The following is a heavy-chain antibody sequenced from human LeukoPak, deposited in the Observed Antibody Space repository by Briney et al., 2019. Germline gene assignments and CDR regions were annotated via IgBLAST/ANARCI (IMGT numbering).Heavy chain of an antibody. Sequence: SETLSLTCAVSGVSISSYYWSWIRQPPGKGLEWIGYISYSGSTNFNPSLKSRVTISVDTSKNQFSLKLSSVTAADTAVYHCARGGAAGTNLNWFDPWGQGTLVTVSS. J-gene: IGHJ5*02. CDR1: GVSISSYY. CDR2: ISYSGST. D-gene: IGHD1-1*01. V-gene: IGHV4-59*01. CDR3: ARGGAAGTNLNWFDP.